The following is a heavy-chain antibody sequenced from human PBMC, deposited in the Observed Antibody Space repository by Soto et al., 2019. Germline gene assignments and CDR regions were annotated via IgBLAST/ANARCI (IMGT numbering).Heavy chain of an antibody. J-gene: IGHJ4*02. CDR1: GYTFTSYY. Sequence: QVQLVQSGAEVKKPGASVKVSCKASGYTFTSYYMHWVRQAPGQGLEWMGIINPSGGSTSYAQKFHGRVTMTRDTSTSKVYMELSSLRSEDTAVYYCARDRMATKDYWGQGTLVTVSS. CDR2: INPSGGST. CDR3: ARDRMATKDY. D-gene: IGHD5-12*01. V-gene: IGHV1-46*01.